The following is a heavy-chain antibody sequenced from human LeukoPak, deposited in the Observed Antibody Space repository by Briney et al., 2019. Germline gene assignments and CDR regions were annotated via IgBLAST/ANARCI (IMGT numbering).Heavy chain of an antibody. CDR1: ELTLSSNY. CDR2: IYSGGST. V-gene: IGHV3-66*01. CDR3: AREFPNYYDSSGYSDY. D-gene: IGHD3-22*01. Sequence: HPGGSLRLSCAASELTLSSNYMSWIRQAPGRGLEWVSVIYSGGSTYYADSVKGRFTISRDNSKNTLYLQMNSLRTEDTAVYYCAREFPNYYDSSGYSDYWGQGTLVTVSS. J-gene: IGHJ4*02.